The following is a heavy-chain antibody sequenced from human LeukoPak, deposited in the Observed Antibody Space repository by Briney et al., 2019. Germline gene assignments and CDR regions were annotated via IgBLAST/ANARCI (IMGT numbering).Heavy chain of an antibody. CDR1: GGSFSGYY. D-gene: IGHD3-10*01. Sequence: SETLSLTCAVYGGSFSGYYWSWIRQPPGKGLEWIGEINHSGSTNYNPSLKSRVTISVDTSKNQFSLKLSSVTAADTAVYYCAGGQGVARRITMVRGVYYFDYWGQGTLVTVSS. J-gene: IGHJ4*02. CDR2: INHSGST. V-gene: IGHV4-34*01. CDR3: AGGQGVARRITMVRGVYYFDY.